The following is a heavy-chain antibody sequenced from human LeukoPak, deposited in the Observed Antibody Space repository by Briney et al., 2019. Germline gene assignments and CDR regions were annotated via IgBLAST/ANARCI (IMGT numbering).Heavy chain of an antibody. CDR1: GFTFSSYA. CDR3: ARDRSGYDGFG. CDR2: ISYDGSNK. Sequence: GGSLRLSCAASGFTFSSYAMHWVRQAPGKGLEWVAVISYDGSNKYYADSVKGRFTISRYNSKNTLYLQMNSLRAEDTAVYYCARDRSGYDGFGWGQGTLVTVSS. J-gene: IGHJ4*02. V-gene: IGHV3-30*04. D-gene: IGHD5-12*01.